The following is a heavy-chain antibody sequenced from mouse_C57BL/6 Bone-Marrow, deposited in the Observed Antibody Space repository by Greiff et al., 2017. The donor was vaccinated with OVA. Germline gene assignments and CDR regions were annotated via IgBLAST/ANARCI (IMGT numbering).Heavy chain of an antibody. CDR3: ARHEANGNYRLFAY. V-gene: IGHV1-62-2*01. CDR2: FYPGSGSI. Sequence: QVQLKQSGAELVKPGASVKLSCTASGYTFTEYTIHWVKQRSGQGLEWIGWFYPGSGSIKYKEKFKDKATLTADKSSSIVYMELSRLTSEDSAVYFCARHEANGNYRLFAYWGQGTLVTVSA. D-gene: IGHD2-1*01. CDR1: GYTFTEYT. J-gene: IGHJ3*01.